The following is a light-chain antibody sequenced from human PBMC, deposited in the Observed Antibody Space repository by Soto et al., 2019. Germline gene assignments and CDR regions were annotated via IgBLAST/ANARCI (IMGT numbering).Light chain of an antibody. Sequence: DVVMTQSPLSLPVTLGQPASISCRSXXXXXXXXXXXYLNWFQQRPGQAPRRLIYNVSNRDSGVPDRFSGXGSGTDFTLKISXVXXEDVGVYYCLQGTHWPTFGGGTKVEIK. CDR3: LQGTHWPT. J-gene: IGKJ4*01. V-gene: IGKV2-30*01. CDR2: NVS. CDR1: XXXXXXXXXXY.